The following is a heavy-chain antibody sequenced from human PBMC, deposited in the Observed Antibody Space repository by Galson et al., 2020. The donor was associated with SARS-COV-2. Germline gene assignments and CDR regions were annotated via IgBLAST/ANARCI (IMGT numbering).Heavy chain of an antibody. J-gene: IGHJ5*02. CDR2: IYYSGST. CDR1: GGSISSGDYY. D-gene: IGHD3-3*01. CDR3: ARAKRITIFGVVNWFDP. V-gene: IGHV4-30-4*01. Sequence: LRLSCTVSGGSISSGDYYWRWIRQPPGKGLEWSGYIYYSGSTYYNPSLKSRVTISVDTSKNQFSLKLSSVTAADTAVYYCARAKRITIFGVVNWFDPWGQGTLVTVSS.